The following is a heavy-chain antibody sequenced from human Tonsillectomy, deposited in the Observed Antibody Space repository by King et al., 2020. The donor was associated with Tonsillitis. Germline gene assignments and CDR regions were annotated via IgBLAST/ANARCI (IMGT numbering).Heavy chain of an antibody. CDR1: GFTFSSYA. CDR2: ISGSGGSP. D-gene: IGHD2-21*02. J-gene: IGHJ1*01. CDR3: AKVFGGYCGGDCMEYFQH. V-gene: IGHV3-23*04. Sequence: VQLVESGGGLVQPGGSLRLSCAASGFTFSSYAMSWVRQAPGKGLEWVSGISGSGGSPYYADSVKGRFTISRDNSKNTLYLQMNSLRAEDTAVYYCAKVFGGYCGGDCMEYFQHWGQGTLVTVSS.